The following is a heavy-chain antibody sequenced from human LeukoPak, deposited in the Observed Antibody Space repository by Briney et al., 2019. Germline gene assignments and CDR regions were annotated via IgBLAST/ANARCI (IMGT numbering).Heavy chain of an antibody. J-gene: IGHJ3*02. Sequence: GGSLRLSCAASGFTFRTYSMNWVRQAPGKGLEWVSSIDGSSRSLYYADAVKGRFTISRDNAKNSLYLQMNSLGAEDTAVYYCARESGGTYYEAFDIWGQGTMVTVSS. CDR1: GFTFRTYS. V-gene: IGHV3-21*01. D-gene: IGHD1-26*01. CDR3: ARESGGTYYEAFDI. CDR2: IDGSSRSL.